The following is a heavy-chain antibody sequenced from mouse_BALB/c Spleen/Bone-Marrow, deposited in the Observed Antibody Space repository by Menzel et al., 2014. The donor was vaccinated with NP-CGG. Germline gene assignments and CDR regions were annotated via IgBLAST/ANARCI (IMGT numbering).Heavy chain of an antibody. CDR1: GYTFTSYW. CDR3: ARITYGSSYIIDF. D-gene: IGHD1-1*01. Sequence: QVQLKDSGAELVKPGTSVKLSCRASGYTFTSYWMHWVQQRPGQGLEWIGEINPSNGRTNYNEKFKSMATLTVDKSSSTAYMQLSRLTSEDSAVFYCARITYGSSYIIDFWGQGTSVTVSS. CDR2: INPSNGRT. J-gene: IGHJ4*01. V-gene: IGHV1S81*02.